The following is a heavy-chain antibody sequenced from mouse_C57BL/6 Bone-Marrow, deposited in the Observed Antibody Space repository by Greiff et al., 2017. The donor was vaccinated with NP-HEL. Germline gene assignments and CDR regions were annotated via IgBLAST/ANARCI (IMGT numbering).Heavy chain of an antibody. Sequence: VKLQESGAELARPGASVKLSCKASGYTFTSYGISWVKQRTGQGLEWIGEIYPRSGNTYYNEKFKGKATLTADKSSSTAYMELRSLTSEDSAVYFCAREEGLLRSHWYFDVWGTGTTVTVSS. CDR2: IYPRSGNT. D-gene: IGHD1-1*01. J-gene: IGHJ1*03. CDR1: GYTFTSYG. V-gene: IGHV1-81*01. CDR3: AREEGLLRSHWYFDV.